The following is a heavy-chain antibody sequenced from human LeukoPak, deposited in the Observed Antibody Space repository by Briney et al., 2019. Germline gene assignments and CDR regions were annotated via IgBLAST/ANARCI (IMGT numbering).Heavy chain of an antibody. J-gene: IGHJ4*02. Sequence: ASVKISCKVSGYTFTDYYMHWVQQAPGKGLEWMGLVDHEDGETIYAEKFQGRVTITADTSTDTAYMELSSLRSEDTAVYYCARGPKTGYSSGYLDYWGQGTLVTFSS. D-gene: IGHD6-19*01. V-gene: IGHV1-69-2*01. CDR2: VDHEDGET. CDR3: ARGPKTGYSSGYLDY. CDR1: GYTFTDYY.